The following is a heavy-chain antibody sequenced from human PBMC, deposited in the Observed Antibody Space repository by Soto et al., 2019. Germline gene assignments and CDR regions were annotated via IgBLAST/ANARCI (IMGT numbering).Heavy chain of an antibody. V-gene: IGHV4-34*01. CDR3: ARGRRGYSYGPYNWFDP. D-gene: IGHD5-18*01. J-gene: IGHJ5*02. CDR1: GGSFSGYY. CDR2: INHSGST. Sequence: SETLSVTCAVYGGSFSGYYWSWIRQPPGKGLEWIGEINHSGSTNYNPSLKSRVTISVDTSKNQFSLKLSSVTAADTAVYYCARGRRGYSYGPYNWFDPWGQGTLVTVSS.